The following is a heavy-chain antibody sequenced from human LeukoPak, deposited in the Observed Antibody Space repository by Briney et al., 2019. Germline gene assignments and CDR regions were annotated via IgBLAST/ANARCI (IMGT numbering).Heavy chain of an antibody. CDR2: ISYDGSNK. CDR1: GFTFSSYA. J-gene: IGHJ4*02. Sequence: GGSLRLSCAASGFTFSSYAMHWVRQAPGKGLEWVAVISYDGSNKYYADSVKGRFTLSRDNSENTLYLQMNSLRAEDTALYYCARGPYGSDIWAGYYNYWGQGTLVTVSS. CDR3: ARGPYGSDIWAGYYNY. V-gene: IGHV3-30*04. D-gene: IGHD3-9*01.